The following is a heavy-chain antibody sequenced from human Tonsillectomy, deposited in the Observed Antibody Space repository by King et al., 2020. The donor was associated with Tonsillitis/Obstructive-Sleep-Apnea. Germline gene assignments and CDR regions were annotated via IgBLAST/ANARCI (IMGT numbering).Heavy chain of an antibody. CDR1: GYSFTNYW. CDR3: ARTTLAPGGAFDI. V-gene: IGHV5-51*01. Sequence: QLVQSGAEVKKPGGSLKISCKGSGYSFTNYWIGWVRQMPGKGLEWMGIFYPGDSDTRYSPSFQGQVTISADKSITTAYLQWSRLKASDTAMYYCARTTLAPGGAFDIWGQGTMVTVSS. D-gene: IGHD1-1*01. J-gene: IGHJ3*02. CDR2: FYPGDSDT.